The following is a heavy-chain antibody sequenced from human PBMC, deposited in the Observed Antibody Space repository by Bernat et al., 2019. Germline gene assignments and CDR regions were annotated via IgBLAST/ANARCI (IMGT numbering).Heavy chain of an antibody. CDR2: IWYDGSNK. D-gene: IGHD5-18*01. CDR1: GFTFSSYG. Sequence: QVQLVESGGGVVQPGRSLRLSCAASGFTFSSYGMHWVRQAPGKGLEWVAVIWYDGSNKYYADSVKGRFTISRDNSKNTLYLQMNSLRAEDTAVYYCARGKLWFDYYGMDVWGQGTTVTVSS. CDR3: ARGKLWFDYYGMDV. V-gene: IGHV3-33*01. J-gene: IGHJ6*02.